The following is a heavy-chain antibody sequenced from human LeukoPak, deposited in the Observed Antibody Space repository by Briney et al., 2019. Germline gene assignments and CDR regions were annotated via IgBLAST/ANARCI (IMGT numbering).Heavy chain of an antibody. D-gene: IGHD2-8*02. CDR3: ASPGYCTGGACAVV. Sequence: SDTLSLTCAVSGYSFSSSNWWGWIRQPPGKGLEWIGYIYYSGSTYYNPSLKSRLTMSVDTSKNQFSLKLSSVTAVDTAVYFCASPGYCTGGACAVVWGQGTTVTVSS. CDR1: GYSFSSSNW. CDR2: IYYSGST. V-gene: IGHV4-28*01. J-gene: IGHJ6*02.